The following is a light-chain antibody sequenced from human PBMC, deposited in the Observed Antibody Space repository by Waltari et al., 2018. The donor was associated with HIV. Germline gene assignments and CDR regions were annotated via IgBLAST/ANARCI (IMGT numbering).Light chain of an antibody. Sequence: DIQMTQSPASLSASVGDRVTITCQASQPINNSLNWYQQKPGKAPKLLIYDASNLETGVPSRFSGSGSGTDFTFTINSLQPEDIATYYCQQYNNLVTFGPGTKVDIK. CDR2: DAS. CDR3: QQYNNLVT. V-gene: IGKV1-33*01. CDR1: QPINNS. J-gene: IGKJ3*01.